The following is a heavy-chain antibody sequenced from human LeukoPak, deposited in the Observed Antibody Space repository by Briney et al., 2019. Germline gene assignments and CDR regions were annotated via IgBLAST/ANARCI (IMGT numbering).Heavy chain of an antibody. CDR1: GLSFSTSGVG. J-gene: IGHJ4*02. CDR2: IYWDDDK. D-gene: IGHD3-22*01. Sequence: SGPTLVNPTQPLTLSCTFSGLSFSTSGVGVGWIRQPPGKALEWLALIYWDDDKRYSPSLKSRLTITKDTSKNQVVLTMTNMDPVDTATYYCARKGSGYDYWGQGTLVTVSS. V-gene: IGHV2-5*02. CDR3: ARKGSGYDY.